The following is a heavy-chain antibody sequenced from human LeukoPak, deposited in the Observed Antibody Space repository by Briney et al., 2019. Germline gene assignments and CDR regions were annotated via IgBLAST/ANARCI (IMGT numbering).Heavy chain of an antibody. Sequence: SETLSLTCTVSGGSISSSNYYWGWIRQPPGKGLEWIGSIHYSGSTYYNPSLKSRVTISVDTSKNQFSLKLSSVTAADTAVYYCARIPAQGPTIDYWGQGTLVTVSS. CDR2: IHYSGST. V-gene: IGHV4-39*07. CDR3: ARIPAQGPTIDY. J-gene: IGHJ4*02. D-gene: IGHD2-2*01. CDR1: GGSISSSNYY.